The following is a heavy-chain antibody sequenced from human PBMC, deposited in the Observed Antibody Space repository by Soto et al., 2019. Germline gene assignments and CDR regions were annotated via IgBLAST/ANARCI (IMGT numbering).Heavy chain of an antibody. J-gene: IGHJ4*02. CDR2: IIPIFGTA. Sequence: GASVKVSCKASVGTFSSYAISWVRQAPGQGLEWVGGIIPIFGTANYAQKFQGRVTITADESTSTAYMELSSLRSEDTAVYYCARRETAAPYYFDYWGQGTLVTVSS. D-gene: IGHD6-13*01. V-gene: IGHV1-69*13. CDR1: VGTFSSYA. CDR3: ARRETAAPYYFDY.